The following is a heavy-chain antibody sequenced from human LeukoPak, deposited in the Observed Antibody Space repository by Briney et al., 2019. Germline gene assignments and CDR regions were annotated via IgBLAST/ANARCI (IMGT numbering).Heavy chain of an antibody. CDR3: AKDGGILWFGELFHPFDY. D-gene: IGHD3-10*01. J-gene: IGHJ4*02. Sequence: GGSLRLSCAASGFTFSSYAMSWVRQAPGKGLEWVSAISGSGGSTYYADSVKGRFTISRDNSKNTLYLQMDSLRAEDTAVYYCAKDGGILWFGELFHPFDYWGQGTLVTVSS. CDR1: GFTFSSYA. V-gene: IGHV3-23*01. CDR2: ISGSGGST.